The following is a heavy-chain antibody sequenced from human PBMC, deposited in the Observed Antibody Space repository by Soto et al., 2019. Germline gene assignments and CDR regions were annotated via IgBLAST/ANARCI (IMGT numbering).Heavy chain of an antibody. CDR1: GYTFTNYG. J-gene: IGHJ4*02. V-gene: IGHV1-18*01. Sequence: ASVKVSCKTSGYTFTNYGISWVRQAPGRGLEWLGWTSAYNGNTNYAQKFQGRVTMITDTSTSTVYMELRSLRSDDTAVYYCARDSTNRAKFDYWGQGTLVTVSS. D-gene: IGHD2-8*01. CDR3: ARDSTNRAKFDY. CDR2: TSAYNGNT.